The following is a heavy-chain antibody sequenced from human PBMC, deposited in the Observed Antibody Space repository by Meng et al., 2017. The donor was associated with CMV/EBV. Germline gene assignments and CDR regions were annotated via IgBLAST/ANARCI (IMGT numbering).Heavy chain of an antibody. CDR2: INHSGST. D-gene: IGHD3-16*02. Sequence: VYGVSFSGYNWSWIRQAPGKGLEWIGEINHSGSTNYNPYLKSRGAISVDTSKNQFALKLSSVTAADTAVYYCAGFTFGGVIVRWFDPWGQGTLVTVSS. CDR1: GVSFSGYN. CDR3: AGFTFGGVIVRWFDP. J-gene: IGHJ5*02. V-gene: IGHV4-34*01.